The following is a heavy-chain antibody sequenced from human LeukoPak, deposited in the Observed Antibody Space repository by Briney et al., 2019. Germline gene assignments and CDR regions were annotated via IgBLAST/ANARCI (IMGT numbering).Heavy chain of an antibody. CDR3: ARDAPSGSYYYY. CDR1: GGSISSSSYY. CDR2: VFYSGST. J-gene: IGHJ4*02. V-gene: IGHV4-39*07. Sequence: PSETLSLTCTVSGGSISSSSYYWGWIRQPPGKGLEWIGSVFYSGSTYYNPSLKSRVTISVDTSKNQFSLKLSSVTAADTAVYYCARDAPSGSYYYYWGQGTLVTVSS. D-gene: IGHD1-26*01.